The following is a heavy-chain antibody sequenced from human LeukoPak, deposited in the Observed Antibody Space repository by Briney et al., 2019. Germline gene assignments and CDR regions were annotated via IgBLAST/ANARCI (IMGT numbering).Heavy chain of an antibody. Sequence: PSETLSLTCTVSGGSISSSSYYWGWIRQPPGKGLEWIGSIYYSGSTYYNPSLKSRVTISVDTSKNQFSLKLSSVTAADTAVYYCAGDFAMVRGVTQRDYWGQGTLVTVSS. CDR2: IYYSGST. J-gene: IGHJ4*02. V-gene: IGHV4-39*07. CDR3: AGDFAMVRGVTQRDY. D-gene: IGHD3-10*01. CDR1: GGSISSSSYY.